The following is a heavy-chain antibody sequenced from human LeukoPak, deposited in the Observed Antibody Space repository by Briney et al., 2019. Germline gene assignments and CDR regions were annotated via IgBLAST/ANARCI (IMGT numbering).Heavy chain of an antibody. Sequence: GGSLRLSCAASGSTFSSYSMNWVRQAPGKGLEWVSSISSSSSYIYYADSVKGRFTISRDNAKNSLYLQMNSLRAEDTAVYYCARDYYDSSGYNLHAFDIWGQGTMVTVSS. V-gene: IGHV3-21*01. J-gene: IGHJ3*02. D-gene: IGHD3-22*01. CDR3: ARDYYDSSGYNLHAFDI. CDR2: ISSSSSYI. CDR1: GSTFSSYS.